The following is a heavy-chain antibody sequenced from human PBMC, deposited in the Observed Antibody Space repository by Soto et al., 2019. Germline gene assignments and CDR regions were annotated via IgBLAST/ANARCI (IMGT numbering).Heavy chain of an antibody. J-gene: IGHJ4*02. V-gene: IGHV4-39*07. D-gene: IGHD6-19*01. CDR2: IYYSGST. CDR3: ARDIRSSGWYSYFDY. CDR1: GGSISSSSYY. Sequence: SETLSLTCTVSGGSISSSSYYWGWIRQPPGKGLEWIGSIYYSGSTYYNPSLKSRVTISVDTSKNQFSLKLSSVTAADTAVYYCARDIRSSGWYSYFDYWGQGTLVTVSS.